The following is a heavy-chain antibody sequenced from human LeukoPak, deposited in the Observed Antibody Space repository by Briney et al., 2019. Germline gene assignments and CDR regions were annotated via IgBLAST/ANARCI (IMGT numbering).Heavy chain of an antibody. D-gene: IGHD4-23*01. CDR3: ARDAAVVTRYYYYGMDV. J-gene: IGHJ6*02. CDR1: GFTLRNYA. CDR2: ISYDGSNK. Sequence: PGGSLRLSCAASGFTLRNYAMSWVRQAPGKGLEWVAVISYDGSNKYYADSVKGRFTISRDNSKNTLYLQMNSLRAEDTAVYYCARDAAVVTRYYYYGMDVWGQGTTVTVSS. V-gene: IGHV3-30-3*01.